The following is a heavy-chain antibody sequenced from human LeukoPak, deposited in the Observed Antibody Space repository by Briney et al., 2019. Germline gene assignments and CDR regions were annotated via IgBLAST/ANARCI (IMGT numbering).Heavy chain of an antibody. CDR2: IFYSGST. V-gene: IGHV4-59*12. D-gene: IGHD3-10*01. Sequence: SETLSLTRTVSGGSISSYYWSWIRQPAGKGLEWIGNIFYSGSTYYSPSLKSRVTISLDTSRNQFPLKLNSVTAADTAVYYCAKSNGYGLVDIWGQGTMVTVSS. CDR3: AKSNGYGLVDI. CDR1: GGSISSYY. J-gene: IGHJ3*02.